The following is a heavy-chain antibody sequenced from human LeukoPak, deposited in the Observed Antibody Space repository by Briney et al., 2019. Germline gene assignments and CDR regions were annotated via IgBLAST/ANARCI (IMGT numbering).Heavy chain of an antibody. Sequence: PGGSLRLSCAVSGFTVSSNYMNWVRQAPGKGLEWVSVIYSGGRTYYADSVKGRFTISRDNSKNTLYLQMNSLRAEDTAVYYCAKDGGWYYFDYWGQGTLVTVSS. CDR3: AKDGGWYYFDY. CDR1: GFTVSSNY. D-gene: IGHD6-19*01. CDR2: IYSGGRT. V-gene: IGHV3-66*01. J-gene: IGHJ4*02.